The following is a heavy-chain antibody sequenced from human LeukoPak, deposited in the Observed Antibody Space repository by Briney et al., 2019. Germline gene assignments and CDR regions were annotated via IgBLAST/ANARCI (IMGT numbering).Heavy chain of an antibody. V-gene: IGHV1-69*05. Sequence: ASVKVSCKASGGTFSSYAISWVRQAPGQGLEWMGGIIPIFGTANYAQKFQGRVTITTDESTSTAYMELSSLRSEDTAVYYCARALSIAARPHESYYWGQGTLVTVSS. D-gene: IGHD6-6*01. CDR1: GGTFSSYA. CDR2: IIPIFGTA. CDR3: ARALSIAARPHESYY. J-gene: IGHJ4*02.